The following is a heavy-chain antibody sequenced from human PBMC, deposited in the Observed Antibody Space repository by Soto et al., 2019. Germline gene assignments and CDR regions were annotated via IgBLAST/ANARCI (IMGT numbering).Heavy chain of an antibody. V-gene: IGHV1-18*01. J-gene: IGHJ6*02. CDR3: ARVYYDFWSGNNTAYYYYGMDV. Sequence: QVQLVQSGAEVKKPGASVKVSCRASGYTFTSYGISWVRQAPGQGLEWMGWISAHNGNTNYAQKLQGRVTMTTDTSTSTAYMELRSLRSDDTAVYYCARVYYDFWSGNNTAYYYYGMDVWGQGTTVTVSS. CDR2: ISAHNGNT. CDR1: GYTFTSYG. D-gene: IGHD3-3*01.